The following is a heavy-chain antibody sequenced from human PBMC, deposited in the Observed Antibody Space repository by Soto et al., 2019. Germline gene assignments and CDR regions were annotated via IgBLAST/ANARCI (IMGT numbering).Heavy chain of an antibody. J-gene: IGHJ4*02. CDR3: AIRASYYDSSGYYDY. Sequence: GGSLRLSCAASGFTFSSYWMHWVRQAPGKGLVWVSRINSDGSSTSYADSVKGRFTISRDNAKNTLYLQMNSLRAEDTAVYYCAIRASYYDSSGYYDYWGQGTLVTVSS. CDR1: GFTFSSYW. D-gene: IGHD3-22*01. V-gene: IGHV3-74*01. CDR2: INSDGSST.